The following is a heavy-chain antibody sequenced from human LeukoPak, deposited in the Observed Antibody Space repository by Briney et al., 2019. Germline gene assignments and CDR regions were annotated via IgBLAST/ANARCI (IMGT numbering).Heavy chain of an antibody. CDR3: ARAAVSYDRFPFDP. V-gene: IGHV4-30-2*01. CDR1: GGSISSGGYS. CDR2: IYHSGST. J-gene: IGHJ5*02. Sequence: SETLSLTCAVSGGSISSGGYSWSWIRQPPGKGLEWIGYIYHSGSTYYNPSLKGRVTISVDRSKNQFSLKLSSVTAADTAVYYCARAAVSYDRFPFDPWGQGTLVTVSS. D-gene: IGHD5-12*01.